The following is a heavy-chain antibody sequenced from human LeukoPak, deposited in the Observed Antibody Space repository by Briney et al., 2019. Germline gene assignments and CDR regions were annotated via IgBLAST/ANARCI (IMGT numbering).Heavy chain of an antibody. CDR2: INHSGST. Sequence: TSETLSLTCAVDVRSFSGYDRSWIRQPPWKGLEWLGEINHSGSTNYNPSLKSRVTISVDTSKNQFSLKLSSVTAADTAVYYCARGRSVLLWFGEFKPFDYWGQGTLVTVSS. V-gene: IGHV4-34*01. D-gene: IGHD3-10*01. CDR1: VRSFSGYD. CDR3: ARGRSVLLWFGEFKPFDY. J-gene: IGHJ4*02.